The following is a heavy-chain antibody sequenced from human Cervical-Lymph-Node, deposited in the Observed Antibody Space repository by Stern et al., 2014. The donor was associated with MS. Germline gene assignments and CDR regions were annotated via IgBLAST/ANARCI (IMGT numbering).Heavy chain of an antibody. D-gene: IGHD6-19*01. J-gene: IGHJ6*02. V-gene: IGHV3-30*03. Sequence: VQLVESGGGVVQPGRSLRLSCAASGFTFSSYGMHWVRQAPGKGLEWVAVISYDGSNKYYADSVKGRFTISRDNSKNTLYLQMNSLRAEDTAVYYCACGIAVAGYYYGMDVWGQGTTVTVSS. CDR1: GFTFSSYG. CDR2: ISYDGSNK. CDR3: ACGIAVAGYYYGMDV.